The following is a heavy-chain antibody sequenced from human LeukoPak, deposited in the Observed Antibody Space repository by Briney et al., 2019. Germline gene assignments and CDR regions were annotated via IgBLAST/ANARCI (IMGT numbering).Heavy chain of an antibody. Sequence: PSQTLSLTCTVSAGSISSSSYYWGWLRQPPGKGLEWIGSIYYSGSTYYNPSLKSRVTISVDTSKNQFSLKLSSVTAADTAVYCCARSKDILTGYCFDYWGQGTLVTVSS. J-gene: IGHJ4*02. D-gene: IGHD3-9*01. CDR1: AGSISSSSYY. CDR3: ARSKDILTGYCFDY. CDR2: IYYSGST. V-gene: IGHV4-39*07.